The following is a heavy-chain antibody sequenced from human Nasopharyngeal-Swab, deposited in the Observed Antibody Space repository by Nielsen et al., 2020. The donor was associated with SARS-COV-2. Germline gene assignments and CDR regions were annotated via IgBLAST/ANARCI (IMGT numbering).Heavy chain of an antibody. D-gene: IGHD1-26*01. Sequence: GGSLRLSCAASGFTFSSYSMNWVRQAPGKGLEWVSSISSSSSYIYYADSVKGRFTVSRDNAKNSLYLQMNSLRAEDTAVYYCAKDLRYSGSYFDYWGQGTLVTVSS. CDR3: AKDLRYSGSYFDY. CDR2: ISSSSSYI. V-gene: IGHV3-21*04. J-gene: IGHJ4*02. CDR1: GFTFSSYS.